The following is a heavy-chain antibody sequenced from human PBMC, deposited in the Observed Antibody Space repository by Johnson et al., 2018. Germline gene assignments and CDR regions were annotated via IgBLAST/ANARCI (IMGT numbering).Heavy chain of an antibody. CDR2: ISYDGSNK. V-gene: IGHV3-30*03. Sequence: QVQLGESGGGVVQPGRSLRLSCAASGFTFSSYGMHWVRQAPGKGLEWVAVISYDGSNKYYAVSVKGRFTISRDNSKSTLYPKINSLGAEDTAVYYCARAGRSTSAFYYYYYYMDVWGKGTTVTVSS. D-gene: IGHD2-2*01. CDR1: GFTFSSYG. J-gene: IGHJ6*03. CDR3: ARAGRSTSAFYYYYYYMDV.